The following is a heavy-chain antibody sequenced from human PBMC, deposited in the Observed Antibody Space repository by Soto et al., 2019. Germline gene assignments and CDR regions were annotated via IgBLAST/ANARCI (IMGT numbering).Heavy chain of an antibody. V-gene: IGHV5-10-1*01. Sequence: RGESLKISCQGSGYSFTTHWITWVRQTPGKGLEWMGRIDPSNSYINYSPSFQGHVTISVDRSISTAYLQWSRLEASANAIYYCAIRLSGPKEEYNAYYFYCLDVWGQGTKVTVSS. J-gene: IGHJ6*02. CDR3: AIRLSGPKEEYNAYYFYCLDV. CDR2: IDPSNSYI. D-gene: IGHD1-1*01. CDR1: GYSFTTHW.